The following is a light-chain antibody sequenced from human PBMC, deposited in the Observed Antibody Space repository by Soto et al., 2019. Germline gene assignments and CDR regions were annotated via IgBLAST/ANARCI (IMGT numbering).Light chain of an antibody. CDR1: QSIRYF. V-gene: IGKV3-11*01. Sequence: EIVLTQSPATLSLSPGERATLSCRASQSIRYFLAWFQQKPGQAPSLLIYDTSNRATGVPARFSGSGSGTDFTLTISSLESEDSAVYFCQQRYDWPVTFGPGTKVDI. CDR2: DTS. J-gene: IGKJ3*01. CDR3: QQRYDWPVT.